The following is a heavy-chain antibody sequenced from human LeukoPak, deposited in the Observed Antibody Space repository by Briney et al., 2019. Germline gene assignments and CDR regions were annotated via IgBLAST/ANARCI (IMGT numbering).Heavy chain of an antibody. D-gene: IGHD4-23*01. CDR3: ARVLNSLGGAFDI. V-gene: IGHV3-21*01. CDR1: GFTFSSYS. CDR2: ISSSSSNI. J-gene: IGHJ3*02. Sequence: PGGSLRLSCAASGFTFSSYSMNWVRQAPGKGLEWVSSISSSSSNIYYADSVKGRFTISRDNAKNPLYLQMNSLRVEDTAVYYCARVLNSLGGAFDIWGQGTMVTVSS.